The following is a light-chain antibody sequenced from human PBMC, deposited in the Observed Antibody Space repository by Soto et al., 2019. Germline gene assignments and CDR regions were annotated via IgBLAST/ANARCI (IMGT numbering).Light chain of an antibody. J-gene: IGLJ2*01. Sequence: QSALTQPASVSGSPGQSITISCTGTSSDVGSYNFVSWFQQHPGKVPKLIIYEGTERPSGVSNRFSASKSGNTASLTISGLQPEDEAEYYCCSYAGPSTIFGGGTKLTVL. CDR3: CSYAGPSTI. CDR1: SSDVGSYNF. CDR2: EGT. V-gene: IGLV2-23*01.